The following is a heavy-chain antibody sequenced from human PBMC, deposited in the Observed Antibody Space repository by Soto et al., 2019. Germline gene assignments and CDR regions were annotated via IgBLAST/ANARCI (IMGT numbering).Heavy chain of an antibody. CDR3: ARINGFWSGYYYYYYYYMDV. CDR2: IYYSGST. J-gene: IGHJ6*03. V-gene: IGHV4-39*01. Sequence: SETLSLTCTVSGGSISSSSYYWGWIRQPPGKRLEWIGSIYYSGSTYYNPSLKSRVTISVDTSKNQFSLKLSSVTAADTAVYYCARINGFWSGYYYYYYYYMDVWGKGTTVTASS. CDR1: GGSISSSSYY. D-gene: IGHD3-3*01.